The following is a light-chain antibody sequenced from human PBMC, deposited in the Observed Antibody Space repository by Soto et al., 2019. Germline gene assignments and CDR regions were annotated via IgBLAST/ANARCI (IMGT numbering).Light chain of an antibody. J-gene: IGKJ4*01. CDR2: DAS. CDR3: QQYNNLPLT. Sequence: DIQMTQSPSSLSASVGDRVTITCQASQDISNYLNWYQQKPGKAPKLLIYDASNLETGVPSRFSGSGSGTDFTLTISSLQPEDIATYHCQQYNNLPLTFGGGTKVDI. CDR1: QDISNY. V-gene: IGKV1-33*01.